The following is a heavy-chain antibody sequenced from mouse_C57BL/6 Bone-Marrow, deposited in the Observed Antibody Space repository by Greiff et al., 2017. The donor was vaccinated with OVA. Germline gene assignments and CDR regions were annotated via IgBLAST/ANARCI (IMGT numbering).Heavy chain of an antibody. Sequence: EVKLVESGGGLVQPGGSMKLSCVASGFTFSNYWMNWVRQSPEKGLEWVAQIRLKSDNYATHYAESVKGRFTISRDDSKSSVYLQMNNLRAEDTGIYYCTARQLRLPSMDYWGQGTSVTVSS. J-gene: IGHJ4*01. CDR1: GFTFSNYW. CDR2: IRLKSDNYAT. CDR3: TARQLRLPSMDY. V-gene: IGHV6-3*01. D-gene: IGHD3-2*02.